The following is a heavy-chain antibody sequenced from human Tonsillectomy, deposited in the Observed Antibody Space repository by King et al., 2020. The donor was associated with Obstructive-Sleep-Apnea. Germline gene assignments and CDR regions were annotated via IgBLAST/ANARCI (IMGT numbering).Heavy chain of an antibody. Sequence: DVQLVESGGGLVKPGGSLRLSCAASGFTFSSYSMNWVRQAPGKGLEWVSSISSSSSYIYYADSVKGRFTISRDNAKNSLYLQMNSLRAEDTAVYYCARDSSYTATVDYWGQGTLATVSS. J-gene: IGHJ4*02. CDR3: ARDSSYTATVDY. V-gene: IGHV3-21*01. CDR2: ISSSSSYI. CDR1: GFTFSSYS. D-gene: IGHD5-18*01.